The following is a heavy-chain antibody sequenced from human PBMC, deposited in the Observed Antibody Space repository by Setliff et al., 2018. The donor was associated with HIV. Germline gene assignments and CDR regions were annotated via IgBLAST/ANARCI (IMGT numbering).Heavy chain of an antibody. J-gene: IGHJ5*02. V-gene: IGHV4-34*10. D-gene: IGHD2-15*01. Sequence: PSETLSLTCAVYGGSFSGYYWSWLRQFPGKGLEWIGEISHSGSTHYNPSLESRVTMSVDTSISTAYLELSSLTSDDTAVYYCARVLAGLNWFDPWGQGTLVTVSS. CDR3: ARVLAGLNWFDP. CDR1: GGSFSGYY. CDR2: ISHSGST.